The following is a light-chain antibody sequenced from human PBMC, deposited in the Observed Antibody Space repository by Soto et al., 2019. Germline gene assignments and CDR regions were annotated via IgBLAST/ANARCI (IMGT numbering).Light chain of an antibody. J-gene: IGKJ1*01. V-gene: IGKV3-20*01. CDR2: GAS. CDR3: QQYGSSPPT. Sequence: EIVLTQSPATLSLSPGERATLSCRASQSVSSYSAWYQQTPGQAPRLLIYGASSRATGTPDRFSGSGSGTDFTLTINRLEPEDFALYYCQQYGSSPPTFGQGTKGDIK. CDR1: QSVSSY.